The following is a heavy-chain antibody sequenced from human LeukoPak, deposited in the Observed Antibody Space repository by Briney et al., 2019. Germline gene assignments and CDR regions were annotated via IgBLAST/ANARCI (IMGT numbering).Heavy chain of an antibody. V-gene: IGHV4-59*01. J-gene: IGHJ3*02. CDR2: IYYSGST. CDR1: GGSISSYY. D-gene: IGHD3-22*01. Sequence: PSETLSLTCTVSGGSISSYYRSWIRQPPGKGLEWIGYIYYSGSTNYNPSLKSRVTISVDTSKNQFSLKLSSVTAADTAVHYCAGTTLDYYDSSGSYAFDIWGQGTMVTVSS. CDR3: AGTTLDYYDSSGSYAFDI.